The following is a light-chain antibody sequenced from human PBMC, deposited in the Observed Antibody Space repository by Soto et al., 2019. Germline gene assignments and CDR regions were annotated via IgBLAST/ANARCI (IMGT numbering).Light chain of an antibody. CDR3: CSYAGSYTYV. Sequence: QSVLTQPRSMSGPPGQSVTISCTGTSSDVGGYDYVSWYQQHPGKAPQLMIYDVSERPSGVLDRFSGSKSGNTASLSISGLQAEDEADYYCCSYAGSYTYVFGTGTKVTVL. CDR2: DVS. J-gene: IGLJ1*01. CDR1: SSDVGGYDY. V-gene: IGLV2-11*01.